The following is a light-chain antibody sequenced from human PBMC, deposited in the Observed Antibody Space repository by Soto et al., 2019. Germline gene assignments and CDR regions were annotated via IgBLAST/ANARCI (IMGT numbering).Light chain of an antibody. J-gene: IGKJ1*01. Sequence: EIVMTQSPATLSVSPGERATLSCRASQSVSSNLAWYQQKPGQAPRLLIYGASTRATGIPARFSGSGSGTEFTLTISSLQSEDFAVYYCQQRSNWQWTFGQGTKVEIK. CDR2: GAS. CDR1: QSVSSN. V-gene: IGKV3-15*01. CDR3: QQRSNWQWT.